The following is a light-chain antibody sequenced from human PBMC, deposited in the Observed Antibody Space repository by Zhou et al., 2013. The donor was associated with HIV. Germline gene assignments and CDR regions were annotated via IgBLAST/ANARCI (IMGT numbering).Light chain of an antibody. V-gene: IGLV1-40*01. CDR2: GNS. Sequence: QSVLTQPPSVSGAPGRRVTISCTGSTSNIGAGYDVHWYQQLPGTAPKLLIYGNSNRPSGVPDRFSGSKSGTSASLAISGLQSEDEADYYCAAWDDSLNGRLFGGGTKLTVL. J-gene: IGLJ3*02. CDR3: AAWDDSLNGRL. CDR1: TSNIGAGYD.